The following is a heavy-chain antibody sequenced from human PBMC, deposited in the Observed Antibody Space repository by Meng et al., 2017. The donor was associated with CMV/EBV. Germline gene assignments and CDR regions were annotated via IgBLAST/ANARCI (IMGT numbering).Heavy chain of an antibody. J-gene: IGHJ6*02. CDR1: GFTFSSYG. V-gene: IGHV3-33*06. D-gene: IGHD6-13*01. CDR2: IWYDGSNK. CDR3: AKGQGSMRQQLAYYYYYGMDV. Sequence: GGSLRLSCAASGFTFSSYGMHWVRQAPGKGLEWVAVIWYDGSNKYYADSVKGRFTISRDNSKNTLYLQMNSLRAEDTAVYYCAKGQGSMRQQLAYYYYYGMDVWGQGTTVTVSS.